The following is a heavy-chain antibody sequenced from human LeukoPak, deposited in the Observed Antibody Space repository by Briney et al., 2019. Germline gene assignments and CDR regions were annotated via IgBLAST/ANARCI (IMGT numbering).Heavy chain of an antibody. V-gene: IGHV3-30*02. CDR1: GFTFSSYG. Sequence: HPGGSLRLSCAASGFTFSSYGMHWVRQAPGKGLEWVAFIRYDGSNKYYADSVKGRFTISRDNSKNTLYLQMNSLRVEDTAVYYCARRSSVGSGNYLEYWGQGTLVTVSS. CDR2: IRYDGSNK. D-gene: IGHD3-10*01. J-gene: IGHJ4*02. CDR3: ARRSSVGSGNYLEY.